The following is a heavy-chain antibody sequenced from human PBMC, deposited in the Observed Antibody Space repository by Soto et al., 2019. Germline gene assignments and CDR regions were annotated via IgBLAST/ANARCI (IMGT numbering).Heavy chain of an antibody. D-gene: IGHD7-27*01. CDR3: APLTPGY. V-gene: IGHV3-23*01. CDR2: ISPDGGST. CDR1: GFTFSSYA. J-gene: IGHJ4*02. Sequence: GGSLRLSCAASGFTFSSYAMSWVRQAPGKGLVWVSNISPDGGSTFYADSVKGRFTISRDNAKNTLFLQMNSLRDDDTAVYYCAPLTPGYWGQGILVTVSS.